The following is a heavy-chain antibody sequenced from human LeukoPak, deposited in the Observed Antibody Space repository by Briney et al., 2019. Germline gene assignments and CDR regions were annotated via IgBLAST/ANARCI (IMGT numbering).Heavy chain of an antibody. CDR3: VRLCSSPGDYYYYYMDV. Sequence: PSETLSLTCTVSNGSITSGSYYWGWIRQPPGKGLEWIGSIYYSGTTYYNVSLKSRVTVSVDTSENQFSLRLSSVTAADTAVYYCVRLCSSPGDYYYYYMDVWGKRTTVTVSS. J-gene: IGHJ6*03. D-gene: IGHD6-6*01. V-gene: IGHV4-39*07. CDR1: NGSITSGSYY. CDR2: IYYSGTT.